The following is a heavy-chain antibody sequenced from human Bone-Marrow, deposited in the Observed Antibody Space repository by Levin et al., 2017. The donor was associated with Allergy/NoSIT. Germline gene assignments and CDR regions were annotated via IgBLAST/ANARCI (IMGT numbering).Heavy chain of an antibody. CDR2: MSPNTGNT. D-gene: IGHD3-3*01. CDR3: ATTYYDFSSGYSPPGY. CDR1: GFTFTTYD. Sequence: ASVKVSCKASGFTFTTYDIYWVRQATGQGLEWVGWMSPNTGNTAYAQKFEGRVTMTRDTSITTASMEVTTLRSDDTAVYYCATTYYDFSSGYSPPGYWGQGTQVTVSS. V-gene: IGHV1-8*01. J-gene: IGHJ4*02.